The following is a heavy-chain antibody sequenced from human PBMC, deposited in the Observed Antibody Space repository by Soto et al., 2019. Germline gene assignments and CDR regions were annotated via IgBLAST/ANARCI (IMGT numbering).Heavy chain of an antibody. J-gene: IGHJ4*01. D-gene: IGHD4-4*01. V-gene: IGHV3-74*01. CDR1: GLPFGDNW. CDR3: ARDSYSSATH. Sequence: EVQLVEFGGGLVQPGGSLRLSCAASGLPFGDNWMHWVRQAPGKGLVWVSRISNDGSDTTYADSVRGRFTVSRDNAKNTLYLQMNSLRAEDTAVYYCARDSYSSATHWGHGTLVTVSS. CDR2: ISNDGSDT.